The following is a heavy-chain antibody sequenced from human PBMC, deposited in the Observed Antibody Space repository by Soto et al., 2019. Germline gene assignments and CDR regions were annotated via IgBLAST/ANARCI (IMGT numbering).Heavy chain of an antibody. V-gene: IGHV4-59*08. D-gene: IGHD2-21*02. J-gene: IGHJ4*02. CDR1: GGSISSDY. CDR2: IYYSGST. Sequence: SETLSLTCTVFGGSISSDYWSWIRQPPGKGLEWIGYIYYSGSTNYNPSLKSRVTISVDTSKNQFSLKLSSVTAADTAVYYCARQSLSTDFDYWGQGTLVTAPQ. CDR3: ARQSLSTDFDY.